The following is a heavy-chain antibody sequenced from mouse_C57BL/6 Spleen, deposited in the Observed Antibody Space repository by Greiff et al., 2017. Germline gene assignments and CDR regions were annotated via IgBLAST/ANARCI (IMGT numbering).Heavy chain of an antibody. CDR2: IYPRSGNT. Sequence: VQLQQSGAELARPGASVKLSCKASGYTFTSYGISWVKQRTGQGLEWIGEIYPRSGNTYYNEKFKGKATLTADKSSSTAYMELRSLPSEDSAVYFCAREGYFTTVVPNYFDYWGQGTTLTVSS. D-gene: IGHD1-1*01. CDR3: AREGYFTTVVPNYFDY. J-gene: IGHJ2*01. CDR1: GYTFTSYG. V-gene: IGHV1-81*01.